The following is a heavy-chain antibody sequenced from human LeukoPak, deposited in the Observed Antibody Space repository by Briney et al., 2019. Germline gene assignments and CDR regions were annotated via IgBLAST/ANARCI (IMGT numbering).Heavy chain of an antibody. D-gene: IGHD6-19*01. CDR3: AREGRGSGPYYYYYMDV. Sequence: PSETLSLTCTVSDGSISSGSYYWGWLRQPPGKGLEWIGSIYYSGSTYYNPSLKSRVTISVDTSKNQFSLKLSAVTAADTAVYYCAREGRGSGPYYYYYMDVWGKGTTVTVSS. CDR2: IYYSGST. J-gene: IGHJ6*03. CDR1: DGSISSGSYY. V-gene: IGHV4-39*07.